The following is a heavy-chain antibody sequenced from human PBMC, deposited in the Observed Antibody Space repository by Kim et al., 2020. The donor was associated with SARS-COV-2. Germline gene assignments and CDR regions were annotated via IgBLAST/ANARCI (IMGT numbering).Heavy chain of an antibody. CDR2: IYYSGST. V-gene: IGHV4-39*07. D-gene: IGHD1-26*01. J-gene: IGHJ5*02. CDR1: GGSISSSSYF. CDR3: AREGGSLSWFDP. Sequence: SETLSLTCTVSGGSISSSSYFWGWIRQPPGKGLEWIGTIYYSGSTYYNASLKSRVTISVDTSKNQFSLKLSSVTAADTAMYYCAREGGSLSWFDPWGQGT.